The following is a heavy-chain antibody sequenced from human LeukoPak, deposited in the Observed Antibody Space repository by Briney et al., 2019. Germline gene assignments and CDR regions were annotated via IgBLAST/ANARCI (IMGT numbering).Heavy chain of an antibody. V-gene: IGHV3-23*01. D-gene: IGHD2-2*01. CDR2: ISGSGGST. J-gene: IGHJ4*02. CDR3: AKDPGYQVVYCFDY. Sequence: KPGGSLRLSCAASGFTFSSYSMSWVRQAPGKGLEWVSDISGSGGSTDYADSVKGRFTISRDNSKNTLYLQMNSLRVEDTAVYYCAKDPGYQVVYCFDYWGQGTLVTVSS. CDR1: GFTFSSYS.